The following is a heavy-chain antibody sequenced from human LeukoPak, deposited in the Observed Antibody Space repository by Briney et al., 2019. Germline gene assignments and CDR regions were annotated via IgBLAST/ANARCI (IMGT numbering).Heavy chain of an antibody. CDR2: ISGSGGST. Sequence: GGSLRLSCAASGFTFSSYGMSWVRQAPGKGLEWVSAISGSGGSTYYADSVKGRFTISRDNSKNTLYLQMNSLRAEDTAVYYCAKDGSDIVVVPAAFLWGQGTLVTVSS. J-gene: IGHJ4*02. V-gene: IGHV3-23*01. CDR3: AKDGSDIVVVPAAFL. CDR1: GFTFSSYG. D-gene: IGHD2-2*01.